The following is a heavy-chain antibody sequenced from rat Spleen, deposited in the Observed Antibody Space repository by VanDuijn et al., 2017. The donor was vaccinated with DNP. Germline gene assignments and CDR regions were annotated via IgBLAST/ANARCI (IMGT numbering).Heavy chain of an antibody. CDR3: ARRGIYYYDGLYLTDF. J-gene: IGHJ1*01. CDR1: GFTFNNYW. Sequence: EVQLVESGGGLVQPGRSLKFSCAASGFTFNNYWMNWIRQVPGKGLEWVASITSNGGDTYYPDSMKGRFTISRDNAKNTLYLQMDSLRSEDTATYYCARRGIYYYDGLYLTDFWGPGTMVTVSS. D-gene: IGHD1-12*02. CDR2: ITSNGGDT. V-gene: IGHV5-31*01.